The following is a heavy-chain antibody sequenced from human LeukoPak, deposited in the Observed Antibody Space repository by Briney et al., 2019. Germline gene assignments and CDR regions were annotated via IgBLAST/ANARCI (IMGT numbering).Heavy chain of an antibody. Sequence: QPGGSLRLSCAASGFSSSRYAMHWVRQAPGKGLEWVAIISNDGSDKYYADSVKGRFTISRDNSKNTLYLQMNSLRAEDTAVYYCASPVEMVNPYYFDYWGQGTLVTVSS. J-gene: IGHJ4*02. CDR3: ASPVEMVNPYYFDY. D-gene: IGHD5-24*01. CDR1: GFSSSRYA. CDR2: ISNDGSDK. V-gene: IGHV3-30*04.